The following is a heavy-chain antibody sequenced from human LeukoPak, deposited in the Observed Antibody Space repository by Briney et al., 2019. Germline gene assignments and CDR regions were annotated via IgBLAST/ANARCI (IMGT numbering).Heavy chain of an antibody. CDR3: ARFDYYGSGGLFDQ. J-gene: IGHJ4*02. D-gene: IGHD3-10*01. Sequence: GGSLRLSCVASEFTFSSYNMNWVRQAPGKGLEWVSSISSSSKYIYYADSVKGRFTISRDNAKNSLYLQMNSLRAEDTAVYYCARFDYYGSGGLFDQWGQGTLVTVSS. V-gene: IGHV3-21*01. CDR2: ISSSSKYI. CDR1: EFTFSSYN.